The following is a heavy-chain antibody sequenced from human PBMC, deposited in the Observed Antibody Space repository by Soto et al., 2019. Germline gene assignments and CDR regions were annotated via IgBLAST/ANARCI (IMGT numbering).Heavy chain of an antibody. D-gene: IGHD3-10*01. J-gene: IGHJ4*02. CDR2: ISGSGAST. V-gene: IGHV3-23*01. CDR1: GFTFSSYA. Sequence: GGSLRLSCAASGFTFSSYAMSWVRQAPGKGLEWVSAISGSGASTYYADSVKGRFTISIDNSKNTLYLQMNSLRAEDTAVYYCAKDGEHPHFDYWGQGTLVTVSS. CDR3: AKDGEHPHFDY.